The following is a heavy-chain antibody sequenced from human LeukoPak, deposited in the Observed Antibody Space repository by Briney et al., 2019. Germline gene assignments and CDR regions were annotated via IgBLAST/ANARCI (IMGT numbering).Heavy chain of an antibody. D-gene: IGHD1-26*01. CDR3: ARERAYGWEPLPRYFDL. CDR2: IYTSGGI. Sequence: PSETLSLTCTVSGGSISSYYWSWIRQPAGKGLEWIGRIYTSGGINYNPSLKSRVTMSGDTSKKQISLKLTSVTAADTAVYYCARERAYGWEPLPRYFDLWGRGTLVTVSS. J-gene: IGHJ2*01. V-gene: IGHV4-4*07. CDR1: GGSISSYY.